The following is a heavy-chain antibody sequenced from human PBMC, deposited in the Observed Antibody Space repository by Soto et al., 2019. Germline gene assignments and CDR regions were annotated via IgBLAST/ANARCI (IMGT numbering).Heavy chain of an antibody. CDR3: ATYGYCSAGRCSLYYYGMDV. D-gene: IGHD2-15*01. CDR2: ISYDGSNK. J-gene: IGHJ6*02. V-gene: IGHV3-30*03. Sequence: PGGSRRRSCAPSGFPFSTYVMHWVRRAPGKGLEWVAVISYDGSNKYYADSVKGRFTISRDNSKNTLYLQMNSLRAEDTAVYYCATYGYCSAGRCSLYYYGMDVWGQGTTVTVSS. CDR1: GFPFSTYV.